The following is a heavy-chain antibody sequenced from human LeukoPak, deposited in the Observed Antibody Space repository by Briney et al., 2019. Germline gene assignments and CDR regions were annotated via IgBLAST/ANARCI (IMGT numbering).Heavy chain of an antibody. CDR2: ISYSGST. CDR3: VRGGSWFDP. D-gene: IGHD3-16*01. J-gene: IGHJ5*02. CDR1: GGSLSPYY. Sequence: PSETLSLTCTVSGGSLSPYYWSWIRQSPGKGLEWIGYISYSGSTNSHPSLKSRVTISVDTSTNQLSLRLSSVTAADTAVYYCVRGGSWFDPWGQGTLVTVSS. V-gene: IGHV4-59*01.